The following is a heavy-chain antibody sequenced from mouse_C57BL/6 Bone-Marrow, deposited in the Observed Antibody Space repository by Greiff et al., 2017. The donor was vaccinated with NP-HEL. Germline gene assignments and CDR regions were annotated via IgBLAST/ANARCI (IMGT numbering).Heavy chain of an antibody. CDR3: ARSPPYGSSLFAY. CDR1: GYTFTSYG. CDR2: IYIGNGYT. V-gene: IGHV1-58*01. D-gene: IGHD1-1*01. Sequence: EVQGVESGAELVRPGSSVKMSCKTSGYTFTSYGINWVKQRPGQGLEWIGYIYIGNGYTEYNEKFKGKATLTSDTSSSTAYMQLSSLTSEDSAIYFGARSPPYGSSLFAYWGQGTLVTVSA. J-gene: IGHJ3*01.